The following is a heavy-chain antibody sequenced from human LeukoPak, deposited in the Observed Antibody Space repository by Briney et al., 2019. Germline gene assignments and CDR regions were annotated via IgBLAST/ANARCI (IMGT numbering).Heavy chain of an antibody. CDR3: ARAYSSSTGFDY. V-gene: IGHV1-18*01. CDR2: ISPYNSNT. CDR1: GYTFTSYG. D-gene: IGHD6-13*01. Sequence: ASVKVSCKASGYTFTSYGISWVRQAPGQGLEWMGWISPYNSNTYYAQNLQGRVTMTTDTSTSTTYMELRSLRSDDTAVYYCARAYSSSTGFDYWGQGTLVTVSS. J-gene: IGHJ4*02.